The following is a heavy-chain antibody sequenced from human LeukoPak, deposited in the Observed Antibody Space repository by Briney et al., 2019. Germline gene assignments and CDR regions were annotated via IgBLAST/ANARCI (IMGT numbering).Heavy chain of an antibody. Sequence: GGSLRLSCAASGLTLKNFAMSWVRQAPGKGLEWLAVTSGDEDSTHYADSVRGHFVISTDNSKHTSFLHMNSLRAEDTAVYYCARALTGAHGMDVWGQGTTVTVSS. CDR3: ARALTGAHGMDV. D-gene: IGHD1-14*01. V-gene: IGHV3-23*01. J-gene: IGHJ6*02. CDR1: GLTLKNFA. CDR2: TSGDEDST.